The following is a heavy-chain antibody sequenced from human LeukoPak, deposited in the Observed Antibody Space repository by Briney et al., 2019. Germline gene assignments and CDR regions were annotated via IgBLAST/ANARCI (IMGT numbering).Heavy chain of an antibody. V-gene: IGHV4-59*01. D-gene: IGHD3-22*01. CDR1: GGSISSYY. J-gene: IGHJ5*02. CDR3: ARAGVYYDSSGLNWFDP. CDR2: IYYSGST. Sequence: SETLSLTCIVSGGSISSYYWSWIRQPPGKGLEWIGYIYYSGSTNYNPSLKSRVTISVDTSKNQFSLKLSSVTAADTAVYYCARAGVYYDSSGLNWFDPWGQGTLVTVSS.